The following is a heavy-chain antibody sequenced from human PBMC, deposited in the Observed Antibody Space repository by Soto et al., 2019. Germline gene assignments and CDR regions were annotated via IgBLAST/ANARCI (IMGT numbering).Heavy chain of an antibody. Sequence: PSETLSLTCTVSGGSISSGGYYWSWIRQHPGKGLEWIGYIYYSGSTYYNPSLKSRVTISVDTSKNQFSLKLSSVTAADTAVYYCAREGSSDALRYFDWPQGAFDIWGQGTMVTVSS. V-gene: IGHV4-31*03. CDR2: IYYSGST. D-gene: IGHD3-9*01. J-gene: IGHJ3*02. CDR1: GGSISSGGYY. CDR3: AREGSSDALRYFDWPQGAFDI.